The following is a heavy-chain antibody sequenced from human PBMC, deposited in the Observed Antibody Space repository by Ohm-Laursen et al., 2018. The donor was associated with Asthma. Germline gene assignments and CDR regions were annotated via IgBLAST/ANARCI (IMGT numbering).Heavy chain of an antibody. J-gene: IGHJ3*02. Sequence: SLRLSCTASGFTFSSFAMSWVRQAPGKGLEWVSIISGSAGSTYYADSVKGRFTISRDNSKNTLYLQMNSLRAEDTAVYYCAKDPREMATMSAAFDIWGQGTMVTVSS. V-gene: IGHV3-23*01. CDR2: ISGSAGST. CDR3: AKDPREMATMSAAFDI. CDR1: GFTFSSFA. D-gene: IGHD5-24*01.